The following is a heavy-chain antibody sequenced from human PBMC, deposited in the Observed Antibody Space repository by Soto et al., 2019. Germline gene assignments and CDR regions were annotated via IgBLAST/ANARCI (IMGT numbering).Heavy chain of an antibody. CDR2: ISWNSGSI. CDR3: AKDFGPYYYGMDV. J-gene: IGHJ6*02. D-gene: IGHD3-10*01. CDR1: GFTFDDYA. V-gene: IGHV3-9*01. Sequence: PGGSLRLSCAASGFTFDDYAMLWVRQAPEKGLEWGSGISWNSGSIGYADSVKGRFTISRDNAKNSLYLQMNSQRAEDKALYYCAKDFGPYYYGMDVWGQGTTVTVSS.